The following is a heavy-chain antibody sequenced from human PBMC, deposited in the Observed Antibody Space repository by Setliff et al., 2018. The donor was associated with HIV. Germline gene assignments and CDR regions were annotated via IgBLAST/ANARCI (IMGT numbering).Heavy chain of an antibody. V-gene: IGHV1-69-2*01. CDR3: ATNPGIAAAGLGF. J-gene: IGHJ4*02. D-gene: IGHD6-13*01. CDR2: IDPEDGET. Sequence: ASVMVSCKASGYTFTDYYMHWVQQAPGKGLEWMGRIDPEDGETIYAEKFQGRVTITADTSTDTAFMELSSLRSEDTAVYYCATNPGIAAAGLGFWGQGTLVTVSS. CDR1: GYTFTDYY.